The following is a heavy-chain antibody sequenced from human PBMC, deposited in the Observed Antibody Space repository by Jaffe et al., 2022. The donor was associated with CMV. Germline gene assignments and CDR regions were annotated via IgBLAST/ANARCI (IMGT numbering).Heavy chain of an antibody. CDR2: IRSKAYGGTT. D-gene: IGHD3-3*01. J-gene: IGHJ6*02. CDR1: GFTFGDYA. Sequence: EVQLVESGGGLVKPGRSLRLSCTASGFTFGDYAMSWFRQAPGKGLEWVGFIRSKAYGGTTEYAASVKGRFTISRDDSKSIAYLQMNSLKTEDTAVYYCTRDYDFWSGYPLIFYYYYGMDVWGQGTTVTVSS. CDR3: TRDYDFWSGYPLIFYYYYGMDV. V-gene: IGHV3-49*05.